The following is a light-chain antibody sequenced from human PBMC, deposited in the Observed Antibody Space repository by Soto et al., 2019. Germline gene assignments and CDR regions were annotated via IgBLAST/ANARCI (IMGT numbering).Light chain of an antibody. J-gene: IGKJ5*01. Sequence: IGVSHSPGTLSLSTGERATLSCRASQSLSNNYLAWYQQKPGQAPRLVIYGASSRATGIPDRFSASGSGTDFTLTISRLETEDFAVFYCQQYGTSEIIFGQGTRLAIK. CDR2: GAS. V-gene: IGKV3-20*01. CDR1: QSLSNNY. CDR3: QQYGTSEII.